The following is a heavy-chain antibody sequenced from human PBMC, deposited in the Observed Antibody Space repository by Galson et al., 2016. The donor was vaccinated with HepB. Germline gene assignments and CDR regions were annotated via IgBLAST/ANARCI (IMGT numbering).Heavy chain of an antibody. J-gene: IGHJ5*02. D-gene: IGHD2/OR15-2a*01. Sequence: SVKVSCKASGYTFSTYYMHWVRQAPGQGLEWMGIINPSGGSTGYAHKFQGRVTLTRETSTNTVYMELSSLRSEDTAMYYCARGLLYNWLDPWGQGTLVTVSS. CDR1: GYTFSTYY. V-gene: IGHV1-46*01. CDR3: ARGLLYNWLDP. CDR2: INPSGGST.